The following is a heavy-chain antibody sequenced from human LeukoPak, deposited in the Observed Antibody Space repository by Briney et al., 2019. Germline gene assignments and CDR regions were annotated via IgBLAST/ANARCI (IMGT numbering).Heavy chain of an antibody. V-gene: IGHV4-28*01. Sequence: TSETLSLTCAVSGYSISSSNWWGWIRPPPGKGLEWIGYIYYSGSTNYNPSLKSRLTMSVDTSKNQFSLRLSSVTAADTAIYYCARRITVSATNWFDPGGQGTLVTVSP. CDR1: GYSISSSNW. D-gene: IGHD6-19*01. J-gene: IGHJ5*02. CDR2: IYYSGST. CDR3: ARRITVSATNWFDP.